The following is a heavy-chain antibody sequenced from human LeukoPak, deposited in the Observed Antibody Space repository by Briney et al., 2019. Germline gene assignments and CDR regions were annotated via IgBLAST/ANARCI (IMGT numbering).Heavy chain of an antibody. Sequence: PGGSLRLSCAASGFTFSSYSMNWVRQAPGKGLEWVSAISGSGSGTYYADSVKGRFTISRDNSKNTLYLQMSSLRAEDTAVYYCARQNFIAGGPGDPDYWGQGTLVTVSS. CDR2: ISGSGSGT. D-gene: IGHD6-13*01. V-gene: IGHV3-23*01. CDR3: ARQNFIAGGPGDPDY. J-gene: IGHJ4*02. CDR1: GFTFSSYS.